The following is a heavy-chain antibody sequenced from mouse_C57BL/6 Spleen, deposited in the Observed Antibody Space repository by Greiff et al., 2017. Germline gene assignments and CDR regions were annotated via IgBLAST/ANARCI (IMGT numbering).Heavy chain of an antibody. V-gene: IGHV5-9-1*02. D-gene: IGHD2-1*01. Sequence: EVKLMESGEGLVKPGGSLKLSCAASGFTFSSYAMSWVRQTPEKRLEWVAYISSGGDYIYYADTVKGRFTISRDNARNTLYLQMSSLKSEDTAMYYCTRAAYGKDYFDYWGQGTTLTVSS. CDR2: ISSGGDYI. CDR1: GFTFSSYA. CDR3: TRAAYGKDYFDY. J-gene: IGHJ2*01.